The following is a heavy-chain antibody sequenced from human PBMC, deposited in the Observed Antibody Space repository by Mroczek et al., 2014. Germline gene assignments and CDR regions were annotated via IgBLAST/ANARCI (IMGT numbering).Heavy chain of an antibody. CDR3: AREVGYDILTGYSTLYYFDY. Sequence: QLQESGPRTGEAVHXPXPHLHCLCGSISSGSYYWSWIRQPAGKGLEWIGRIYTSGSTNXNPSLKSRVTMSVDTSKNQFSLKLSSVTAADTAVYYCAREVGYDILTGYSTLYYFDYWGQGTLVTVSS. J-gene: IGHJ4*02. CDR1: GSISSGSYY. D-gene: IGHD3-9*01. CDR2: IYTSGST. V-gene: IGHV4-61*02.